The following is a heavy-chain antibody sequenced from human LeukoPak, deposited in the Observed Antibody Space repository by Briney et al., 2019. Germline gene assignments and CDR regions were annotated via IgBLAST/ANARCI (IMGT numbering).Heavy chain of an antibody. CDR1: GGTFSSYA. D-gene: IGHD5-18*01. CDR3: ARTPVDTAMVFAHNNWFDP. Sequence: GSSVKVSCKASGGTFSSYAISWVRQAPGQGLEWMGRIIPILGIANYAQKFQGGVTITADKSTSTAYMELSSLRSEDTAVYYCARTPVDTAMVFAHNNWFDPWGQGTLVTVSS. J-gene: IGHJ5*02. V-gene: IGHV1-69*04. CDR2: IIPILGIA.